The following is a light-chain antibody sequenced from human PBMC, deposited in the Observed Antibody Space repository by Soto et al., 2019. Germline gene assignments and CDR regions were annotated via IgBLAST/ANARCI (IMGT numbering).Light chain of an antibody. Sequence: EIVLTQSPATLSLSPGERATLSCRASQSISSYLAWYQHKPGQAPRLLIYDASNRATGIPARFSGSGSGTDFTLTICSLEPEDFAVYYCQQRTNWVTFGGGTKVEIK. V-gene: IGKV3-11*01. CDR1: QSISSY. CDR3: QQRTNWVT. CDR2: DAS. J-gene: IGKJ4*01.